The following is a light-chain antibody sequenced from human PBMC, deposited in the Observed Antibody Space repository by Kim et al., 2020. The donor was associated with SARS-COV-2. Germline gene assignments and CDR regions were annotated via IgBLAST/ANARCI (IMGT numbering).Light chain of an antibody. V-gene: IGKV3-20*01. J-gene: IGKJ2*01. CDR2: GAS. CDR1: HSFSSRY. CDR3: QQYGTLPYT. Sequence: PGERATLSCRASHSFSSRYLAWYQLKPGQAPRLLIFGASNWATGVPDRFSGSGSGTDFTLTITSLEPEDVAVYYCQQYGTLPYTFGQGTKVDIK.